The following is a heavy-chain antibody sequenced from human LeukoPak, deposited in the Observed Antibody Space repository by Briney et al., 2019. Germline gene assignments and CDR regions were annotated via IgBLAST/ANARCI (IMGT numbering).Heavy chain of an antibody. J-gene: IGHJ4*01. D-gene: IGHD5-18*01. CDR1: DYSISSTNW. CDR2: IYNTGYT. CDR3: AITAVGTATYFHS. V-gene: IGHV4-28*01. Sequence: PSETLSLTCAVSDYSISSTNWWGWIRQSPGKGLGWIGYIYNTGYTYNNPSLKSRVTMSVDTSKNQFSLKLNSVTAADTAVYYCAITAVGTATYFHSWGHGTLVTVSS.